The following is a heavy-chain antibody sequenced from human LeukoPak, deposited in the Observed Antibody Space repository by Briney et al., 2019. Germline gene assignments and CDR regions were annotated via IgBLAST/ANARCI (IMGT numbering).Heavy chain of an antibody. J-gene: IGHJ4*02. CDR3: AKDTPTTGYHLDS. D-gene: IGHD1-1*01. Sequence: GGSLRLSCAASGFTFSSYSMNWVRQAPGKGLEWVSYISSSSSTIYYADSVKGRFTISRDNSENTLYLQINSLRVEDTAVYYCAKDTPTTGYHLDSWGQGTLITVSS. CDR2: ISSSSSTI. CDR1: GFTFSSYS. V-gene: IGHV3-48*01.